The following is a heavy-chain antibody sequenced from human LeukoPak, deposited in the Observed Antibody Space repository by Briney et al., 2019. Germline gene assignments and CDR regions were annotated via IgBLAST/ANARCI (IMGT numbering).Heavy chain of an antibody. CDR2: IYYSGST. D-gene: IGHD3-22*01. CDR1: GGSLSSGGYY. CDR3: ARDISHYDSSGYYGSVRAFDI. J-gene: IGHJ3*02. V-gene: IGHV4-31*03. Sequence: PSETLSLTCTVSGGSLSSGGYYWSWIRQHPGKGLEWIGYIYYSGSTYYNPSLKSRVTISVDTSKNQFSLKLSSVTAADTAVYYCARDISHYDSSGYYGSVRAFDIWGQGTMVTVSS.